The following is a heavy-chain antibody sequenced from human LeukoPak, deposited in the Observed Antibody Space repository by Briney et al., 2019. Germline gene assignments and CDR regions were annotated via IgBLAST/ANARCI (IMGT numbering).Heavy chain of an antibody. CDR1: GLTVSSNY. D-gene: IGHD3-10*01. J-gene: IGHJ4*02. CDR3: ARDLLVRGVLN. CDR2: IYSGGST. Sequence: GGSLRLSCAASGLTVSSNYMSWVRQAPGKGLEWVSVIYSGGSTYYADSVKGRFTISRDNSKNTLYLQMNSLRAEDTAVYYCARDLLVRGVLNWGQGTLVTVSS. V-gene: IGHV3-66*01.